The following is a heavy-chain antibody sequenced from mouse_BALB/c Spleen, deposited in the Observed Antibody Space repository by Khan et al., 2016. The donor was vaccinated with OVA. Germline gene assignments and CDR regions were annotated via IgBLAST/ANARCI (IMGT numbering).Heavy chain of an antibody. CDR1: GYSITSGYY. D-gene: IGHD4-1*01. Sequence: EVKLLESGPGLVKPSQSLSLTCSVTGYSITSGYYWNWIRQFPGNKLEWMGFISYDGTNKYNPSLKNRISITRDTSKNQFFLKLNSVTTEDTATYDCARTGTGWYFDVWGAGTTVTVAS. J-gene: IGHJ1*01. CDR2: ISYDGTN. V-gene: IGHV3-6*02. CDR3: ARTGTGWYFDV.